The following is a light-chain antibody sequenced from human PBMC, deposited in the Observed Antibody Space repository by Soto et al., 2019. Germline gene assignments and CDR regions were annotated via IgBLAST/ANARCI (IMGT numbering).Light chain of an antibody. Sequence: QSALTQPASVSGSPGQSVAISCTGTSSDVGAYNYVSWYQQHPGKDPKLMIYEVSNRPAGVSNRFSGSKSGNTASLTISGLQAEDEADYYCSSYTSSSSAVFGGGTKVTVL. CDR3: SSYTSSSSAV. V-gene: IGLV2-14*01. CDR1: SSDVGAYNY. J-gene: IGLJ2*01. CDR2: EVS.